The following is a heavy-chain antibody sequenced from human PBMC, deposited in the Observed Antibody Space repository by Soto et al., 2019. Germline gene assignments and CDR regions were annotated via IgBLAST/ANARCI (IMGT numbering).Heavy chain of an antibody. CDR2: IATAGDT. CDR3: VRDRFFGSADAFDL. D-gene: IGHD3-10*01. J-gene: IGHJ3*01. V-gene: IGHV3-13*04. Sequence: EVQLVESGGGLVQPGGSLRLSCAASGFTFSSYDMHWVRQATGKGLEWVSLIATAGDTYYAGSVKGRFTISRDNAKNSLYLQMNSLRAGDTAVYYCVRDRFFGSADAFDLWGQGTMVAVSS. CDR1: GFTFSSYD.